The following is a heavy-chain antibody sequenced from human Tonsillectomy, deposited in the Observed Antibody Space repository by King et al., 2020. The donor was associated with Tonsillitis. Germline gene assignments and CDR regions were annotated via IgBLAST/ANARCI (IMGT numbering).Heavy chain of an antibody. CDR2: ISFDGSNK. CDR3: ARDRLRYSSGWFGGYFYGMDV. J-gene: IGHJ6*02. Sequence: QLVQSGGGVVQPGRSLRLSCAASGFTFSNYAMHWVRQAPGKGLEWVAVISFDGSNKYYADSVKGRFTSSRDTSKNTLYLQMNSLRAEDTAVYYCARDRLRYSSGWFGGYFYGMDVWGQGTTVTVSS. CDR1: GFTFSNYA. V-gene: IGHV3-30-3*01. D-gene: IGHD6-19*01.